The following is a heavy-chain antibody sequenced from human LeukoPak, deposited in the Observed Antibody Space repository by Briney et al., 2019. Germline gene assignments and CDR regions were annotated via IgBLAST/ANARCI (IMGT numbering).Heavy chain of an antibody. J-gene: IGHJ4*02. CDR2: ISSSSSTI. CDR3: AGEEFGELGY. D-gene: IGHD3-10*01. V-gene: IGHV3-48*04. Sequence: PGGSLRLSCAASGFTFSSYSMNWVRQAPGRGLEWVSYISSSSSTIYYADSVKGRFTISRDNAKNSLYLQMNSLRAEDTAVYYCAGEEFGELGYWGQGTLVTVSS. CDR1: GFTFSSYS.